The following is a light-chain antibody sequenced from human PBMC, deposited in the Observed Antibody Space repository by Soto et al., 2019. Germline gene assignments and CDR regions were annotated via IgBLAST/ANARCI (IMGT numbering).Light chain of an antibody. V-gene: IGKV1-39*01. Sequence: DIQMTQSPSSLSASVGDRVTITCRASQSISSYVNWYQQKPGKAPKLLIYAASSLQSGVPSRFSGSGSGTDFTLTISSLQPEDFATYSCQQSYSTPLTVGPGTKVDIK. CDR1: QSISSY. J-gene: IGKJ3*01. CDR2: AAS. CDR3: QQSYSTPLT.